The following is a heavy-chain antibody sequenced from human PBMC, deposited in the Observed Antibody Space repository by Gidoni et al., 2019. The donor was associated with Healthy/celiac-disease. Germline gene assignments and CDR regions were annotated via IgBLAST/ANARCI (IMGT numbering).Heavy chain of an antibody. CDR2: IYYSGST. CDR1: GGSISSGGYY. V-gene: IGHV4-31*03. CDR3: ARDSSYYDSSGYYSSHFDN. Sequence: QVQLQESGPGLVKPSQTLSLTCTVSGGSISSGGYYWNWIRQHPGKGLEWIGYIYYSGSTYYNPSLKSRVTISVDTSKNQFSLKLRSVTAADTAVYYCARDSSYYDSSGYYSSHFDNWGQGTLVTVSS. J-gene: IGHJ4*02. D-gene: IGHD3-22*01.